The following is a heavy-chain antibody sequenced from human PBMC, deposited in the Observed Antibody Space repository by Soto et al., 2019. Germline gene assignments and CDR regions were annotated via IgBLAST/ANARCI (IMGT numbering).Heavy chain of an antibody. V-gene: IGHV1-69*02. J-gene: IGHJ3*02. CDR1: GGTFSSYT. CDR3: ACPRPGGGNCYSFCSFDI. D-gene: IGHD2-21*02. CDR2: IIPIFGIA. Sequence: QVQLVQSGAEVKKPGSSVKVSCKASGGTFSSYTISWVRQAPGQGLEWMGRIIPIFGIANYAQKFQGRVTIATYKSTKTAYMELMSLRTVSTAVNYCACPRPGGGNCYSFCSFDIWGQGTMVTVSS.